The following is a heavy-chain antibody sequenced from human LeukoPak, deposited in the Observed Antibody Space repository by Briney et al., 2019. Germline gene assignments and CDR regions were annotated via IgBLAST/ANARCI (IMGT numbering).Heavy chain of an antibody. CDR1: GFTFSSYE. CDR2: ISYDGNNK. V-gene: IGHV3-30*04. CDR3: ASGWDPNTAMDT. Sequence: GGSLRLSCAASGFTFSSYEMNWVRQAPGKGLEWVAVISYDGNNKYYADSVKGRFTISRDNSKNTLSLQMNSLRTEDTAVYYCASGWDPNTAMDTWGQGTLVTVSS. D-gene: IGHD5-18*01. J-gene: IGHJ5*02.